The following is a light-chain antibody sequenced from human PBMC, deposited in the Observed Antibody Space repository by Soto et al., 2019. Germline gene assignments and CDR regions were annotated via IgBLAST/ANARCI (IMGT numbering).Light chain of an antibody. CDR1: SSDVGGYNY. V-gene: IGLV2-14*01. J-gene: IGLJ1*01. CDR3: SSYTSSSTYV. CDR2: EVS. Sequence: QSALTQPASVSGSPGQSITISCTGTSSDVGGYNYVSWYQQHPGKASKLMIYEVSNRPSGVSNRFSGSKSGNTASLSISGLQAGDEADYYCSSYTSSSTYVFGTGTKVTVL.